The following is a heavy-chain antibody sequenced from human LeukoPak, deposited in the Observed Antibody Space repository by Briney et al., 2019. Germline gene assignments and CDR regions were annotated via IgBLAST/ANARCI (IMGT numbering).Heavy chain of an antibody. V-gene: IGHV3-33*06. Sequence: GGSLRLSCAASGFTFSSYGMHWVRKAPGKGLEWVAVIWYDGSNKYYADSVKGRFTISRDNSKNTLYLQMNSLRAEDTAVYYCAKEINLAGEYYFDYWGQGTLVTVSS. CDR2: IWYDGSNK. CDR1: GFTFSSYG. J-gene: IGHJ4*02. CDR3: AKEINLAGEYYFDY. D-gene: IGHD6-19*01.